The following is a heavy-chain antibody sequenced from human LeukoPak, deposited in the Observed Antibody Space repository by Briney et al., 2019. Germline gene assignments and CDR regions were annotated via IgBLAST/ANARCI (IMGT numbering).Heavy chain of an antibody. J-gene: IGHJ6*02. CDR3: IRGAASGSYYGLDV. D-gene: IGHD1-26*01. CDR1: GFTFGGST. Sequence: PGVSLRLSCAASGFTFGGSTIHWVRQASGEGLEWVGRIRSKANNYATAYATSVKGRFTLSRDDSNNTAYLQMNSLKTEDTAVYFCIRGAASGSYYGLDVWGQGATVTVSS. V-gene: IGHV3-73*01. CDR2: IRSKANNYAT.